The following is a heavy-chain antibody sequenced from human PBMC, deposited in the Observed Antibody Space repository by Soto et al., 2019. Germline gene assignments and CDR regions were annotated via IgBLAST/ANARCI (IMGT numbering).Heavy chain of an antibody. CDR3: ARGIDQRWLFAAPSPEYGMDV. D-gene: IGHD5-18*01. J-gene: IGHJ6*02. Sequence: SETLSLTCAVSGGSISSSNWWSWVRQPPGKGLEWIGEIYHSGSTNYNPSLKSRVTISVDKSKNQFSLKLSSVTAADTAVYYWARGIDQRWLFAAPSPEYGMDVWGQGTTVTVSS. V-gene: IGHV4-4*02. CDR1: GGSISSSNW. CDR2: IYHSGST.